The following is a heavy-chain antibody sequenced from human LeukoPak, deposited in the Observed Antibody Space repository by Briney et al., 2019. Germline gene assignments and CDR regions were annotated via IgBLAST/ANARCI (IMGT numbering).Heavy chain of an antibody. J-gene: IGHJ4*02. Sequence: GSLPLTYAASVFTLSNYWPHWVRQAPGKGLVWVSRINSDGSSTRYADSVKGRFTISRDNAKNTLYLQMNSLRAEDTAMYYCGRELDCLPPLDYWGQGTLVTVSS. CDR2: INSDGSST. V-gene: IGHV3-74*01. CDR3: GRELDCLPPLDY. CDR1: VFTLSNYW. D-gene: IGHD3-9*01.